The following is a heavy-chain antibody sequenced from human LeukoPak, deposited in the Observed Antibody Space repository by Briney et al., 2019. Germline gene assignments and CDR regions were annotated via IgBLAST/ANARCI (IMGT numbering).Heavy chain of an antibody. Sequence: PGGSLRLSCAASGFTFSSYSMNWVRQAPGKGLEWVSSISSSSSYIYYADSVKGRFTISRDNAKNSLYLQMNSLRAEDTAVYYCARDREGATSYYYYYYGMDVWGQGTTVTVSS. V-gene: IGHV3-21*01. J-gene: IGHJ6*02. CDR3: ARDREGATSYYYYYYGMDV. CDR2: ISSSSSYI. D-gene: IGHD1-26*01. CDR1: GFTFSSYS.